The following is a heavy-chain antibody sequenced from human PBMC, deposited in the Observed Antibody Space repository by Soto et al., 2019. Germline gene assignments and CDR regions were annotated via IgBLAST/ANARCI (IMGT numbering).Heavy chain of an antibody. V-gene: IGHV4-30-2*01. D-gene: IGHD2-15*01. CDR1: DGSISSGGYS. CDR2: IYHSGST. CDR3: ARVGVVAATGIDY. J-gene: IGHJ4*02. Sequence: SETLSLTCAVSDGSISSGGYSWSWIRQPPGKGLEWIGYIYHSGSTYYNPSLKSRVTISVDRSKNQFSLKLSSVTAADTAVYYCARVGVVAATGIDYWGQGTLVTVSS.